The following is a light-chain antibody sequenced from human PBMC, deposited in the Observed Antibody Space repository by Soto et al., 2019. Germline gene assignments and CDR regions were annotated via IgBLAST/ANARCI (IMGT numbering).Light chain of an antibody. V-gene: IGLV1-40*03. CDR2: GNT. Sequence: QAVVTQPPSVSGAPGQRVTISCTGSASNIGADYDAHWYQQLPGAAPQLLIYGNTNRPSGVPDRISGSKSGASAYLSITGLQAEDEADYYCQAYDRSLNGWVFGGGTQLPVL. CDR3: QAYDRSLNGWV. J-gene: IGLJ3*02. CDR1: ASNIGADYD.